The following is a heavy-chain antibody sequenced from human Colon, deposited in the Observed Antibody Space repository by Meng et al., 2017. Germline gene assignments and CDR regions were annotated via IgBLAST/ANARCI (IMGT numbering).Heavy chain of an antibody. V-gene: IGHV4-61*01. J-gene: IGHJ4*02. Sequence: SETLSLTCTVSGGSVSSGNYYWSWIRQPPGKGLEWIGYVYYSGSTKYNPSLKSRVTIAVDTSKNLFSLKLSSVTAADTAVYYCARDFIYGGRSFDYWGQGTLVTVSS. D-gene: IGHD3-16*01. CDR1: GGSVSSGNYY. CDR2: VYYSGST. CDR3: ARDFIYGGRSFDY.